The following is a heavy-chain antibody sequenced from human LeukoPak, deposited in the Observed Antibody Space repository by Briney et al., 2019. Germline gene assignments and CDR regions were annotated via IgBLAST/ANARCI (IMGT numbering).Heavy chain of an antibody. D-gene: IGHD3-22*01. CDR3: ARGRYYDSSGYGIDY. CDR1: GGSISSYY. Sequence: SETLSLTCTVSGGSISSYYWSWIRQPPGQGLEWIGYIYYSGSTNYNPSLKSRVTISVDTSKNQFSLKLSSVTAADTAVYYCARGRYYDSSGYGIDYWGQGTLVTVSS. V-gene: IGHV4-59*01. J-gene: IGHJ4*02. CDR2: IYYSGST.